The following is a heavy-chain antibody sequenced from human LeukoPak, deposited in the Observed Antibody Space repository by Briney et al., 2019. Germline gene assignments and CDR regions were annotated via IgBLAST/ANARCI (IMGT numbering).Heavy chain of an antibody. Sequence: GASVKVSCKASGYTFTGYYMHWVRQAPGQGLEWMGWINPNSGGTNYAQKFQGRVTMTRDTSISTAYMELSRLRSDDTAVYYCARGVEQWLYPPPDWFNPWGQGTLVTVSS. CDR1: GYTFTGYY. J-gene: IGHJ5*02. CDR3: ARGVEQWLYPPPDWFNP. D-gene: IGHD6-19*01. CDR2: INPNSGGT. V-gene: IGHV1-2*02.